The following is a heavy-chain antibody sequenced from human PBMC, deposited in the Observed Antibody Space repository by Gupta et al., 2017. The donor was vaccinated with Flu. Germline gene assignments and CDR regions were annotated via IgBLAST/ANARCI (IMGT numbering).Heavy chain of an antibody. Sequence: EVQLVETGGGFIQPGGSLKPSCADSGFHLGTRYMNWVRQAPGKGLDWVALIYAGGDTHYSDSVQGRFTISRDTSANIVFLEMSSLRAEYTGVYYCVRDPSGFSSWGWFETWGQGALVVVSS. V-gene: IGHV3-53*02. CDR3: VRDPSGFSSWGWFET. CDR2: IYAGGDT. CDR1: GFHLGTRY. J-gene: IGHJ5*02. D-gene: IGHD6-13*01.